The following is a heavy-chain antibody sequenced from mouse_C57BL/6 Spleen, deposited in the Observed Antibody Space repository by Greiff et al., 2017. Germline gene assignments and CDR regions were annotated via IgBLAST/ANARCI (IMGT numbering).Heavy chain of an antibody. V-gene: IGHV5-17*01. CDR1: GFTFSDYG. CDR2: ISSGSSTI. Sequence: EVQRVESGGGLVKPGGSLKLSCAASGFTFSDYGMHWVRQAPEKGLEWVAYISSGSSTIYYADTVKGRFTISRDNAKNTLFLQMTSLRSEDTAMYYCARNPYYGKGYYAMDYWGQGTSVTVSS. D-gene: IGHD2-1*01. J-gene: IGHJ4*01. CDR3: ARNPYYGKGYYAMDY.